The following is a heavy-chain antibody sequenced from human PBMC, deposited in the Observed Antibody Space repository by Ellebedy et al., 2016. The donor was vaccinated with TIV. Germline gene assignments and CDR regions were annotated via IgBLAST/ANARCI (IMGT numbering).Heavy chain of an antibody. J-gene: IGHJ4*02. V-gene: IGHV3-30*03. D-gene: IGHD1-26*01. CDR2: MSYDGSEK. CDR1: GFTFGSYG. Sequence: GGSLRLSCAASGFTFGSYGMHWVRQAPGKGLEWVSLMSYDGSEKSYADSVKGRFTISRDNSKNTLYLQMNSLRPDDTALYYCARFFESYSVDYWGQGTLVTVSS. CDR3: ARFFESYSVDY.